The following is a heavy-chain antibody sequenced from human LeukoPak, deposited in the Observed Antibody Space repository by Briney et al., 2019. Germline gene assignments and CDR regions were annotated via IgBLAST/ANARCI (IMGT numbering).Heavy chain of an antibody. CDR1: GYTFTSYD. J-gene: IGHJ6*03. CDR3: ARAAVLSGPDYYYYMDV. CDR2: MNPNSGNT. D-gene: IGHD1-14*01. V-gene: IGHV1-8*01. Sequence: GASVKVSCKASGYTFTSYDINWVRQATGQGLEWMGWMNPNSGNTGYAQKFQGRVTMTRNTSISTAYMELSSLRSEDTAVYYCARAAVLSGPDYYYYMDVWGKGTTVTVSS.